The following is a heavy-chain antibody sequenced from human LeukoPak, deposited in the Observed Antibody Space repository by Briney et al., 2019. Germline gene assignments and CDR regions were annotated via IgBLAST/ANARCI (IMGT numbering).Heavy chain of an antibody. J-gene: IGHJ4*02. CDR1: GYSFTSYW. CDR3: ASPHGPSYSSFAY. Sequence: GESLKISCKGSGYSFTSYWIGWVRQMPGKGLEWMGIIYPGDSDTRYSPSFQGQVTISADKSISTAYLQWSSVKASDTAMYYCASPHGPSYSSFAYWGQETLVTVSS. CDR2: IYPGDSDT. V-gene: IGHV5-51*01. D-gene: IGHD2-15*01.